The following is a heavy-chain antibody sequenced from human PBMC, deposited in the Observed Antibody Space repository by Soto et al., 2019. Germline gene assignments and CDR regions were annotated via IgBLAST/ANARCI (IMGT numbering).Heavy chain of an antibody. CDR3: ARETYSSGWYYWFDP. J-gene: IGHJ5*02. Sequence: QVQLQESGPGLVKPSETLSLTCTVSGGSISTYYWSWIRQPPGKGLEWIGYIYSSGSTNYNPSLKSRVTMALDTSKNQFSRRLSSVTAADTAVYYGARETYSSGWYYWFDPWGQGTLVTVSS. D-gene: IGHD6-19*01. V-gene: IGHV4-59*01. CDR1: GGSISTYY. CDR2: IYSSGST.